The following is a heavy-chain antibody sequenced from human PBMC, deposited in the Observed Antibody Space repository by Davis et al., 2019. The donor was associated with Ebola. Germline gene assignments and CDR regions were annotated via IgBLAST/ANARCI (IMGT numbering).Heavy chain of an antibody. J-gene: IGHJ4*02. V-gene: IGHV1-69*13. CDR2: IIPVFRTA. D-gene: IGHD1-26*01. CDR1: GDTLTSYA. CDR3: ARDLTGIVGATSDY. Sequence: SVKVSCKAVGDTLTSYAMTWVRQAPGQGLEWMGGIIPVFRTANYAQKFQGRVTITADESTRTAYMELNGLRSEDTAVYYCARDLTGIVGATSDYWGQGTLVTVSS.